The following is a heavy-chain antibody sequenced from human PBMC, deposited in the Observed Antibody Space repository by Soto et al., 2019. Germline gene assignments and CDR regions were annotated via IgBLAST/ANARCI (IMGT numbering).Heavy chain of an antibody. V-gene: IGHV1-8*01. CDR2: MNPNSGNT. D-gene: IGHD6-19*01. CDR3: AIPHLSSGWYVYYY. CDR1: GYTFTSYD. Sequence: QVQLVQSGAEVKKPGASVKVSCKASGYTFTSYDINWVRQATGQGLEWMGWMNPNSGNTGYAQKFQGRVTMTRNTSISTAYMELSSLRSEDTAVYYCAIPHLSSGWYVYYYWGHGTLVTVSS. J-gene: IGHJ4*01.